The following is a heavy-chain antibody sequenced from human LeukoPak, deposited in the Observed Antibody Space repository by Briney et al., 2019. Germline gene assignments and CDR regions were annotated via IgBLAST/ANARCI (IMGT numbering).Heavy chain of an antibody. CDR1: GGTFSSYA. V-gene: IGHV1-69*04. D-gene: IGHD6-25*01. CDR3: ARARAAPPSYYGMDV. CDR2: IIPIFGIA. Sequence: ASVKVSCKASGGTFSSYAISWVRQAPRQGLEWMGRIIPIFGIANYAQKFQGRVTITADKSTSTAYMELSSLRSEDTAVYYCARARAAPPSYYGMDVWGQGTTVTVSS. J-gene: IGHJ6*02.